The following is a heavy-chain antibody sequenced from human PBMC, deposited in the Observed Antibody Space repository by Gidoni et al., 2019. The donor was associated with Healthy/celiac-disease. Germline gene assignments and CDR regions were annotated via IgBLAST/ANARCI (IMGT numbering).Heavy chain of an antibody. CDR1: GGTFRSYA. J-gene: IGHJ5*02. D-gene: IGHD4-17*01. CDR2: IIPIFGTA. CDR3: ARGGGDYGDYSFGWFDP. Sequence: QVQLVQSGAEVKKHGSSGKFSCKASGGTFRSYAISWVRQAPVQGLEWMGGIIPIFGTANYAQKFQGRVTITADESTSTAYMELSSLRSEDTAVYYCARGGGDYGDYSFGWFDPWGQGTLVTVSS. V-gene: IGHV1-69*01.